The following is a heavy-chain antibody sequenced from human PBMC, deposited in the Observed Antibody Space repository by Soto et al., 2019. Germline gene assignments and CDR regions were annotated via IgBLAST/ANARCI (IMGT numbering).Heavy chain of an antibody. CDR1: GVSVTNGDYY. CDR3: ARQRRRGYWFEP. V-gene: IGHV4-30-4*01. J-gene: IGHJ5*02. Sequence: PSETLSLTCAVSGVSVTNGDYYWSWMRQSPEKGLEWIGNIYYSETTNYNPSLNSRLSISIDTSRNQFSLQLTSVTAADTAIYYGARQRRRGYWFEPCGLGTLVTVSS. CDR2: IYYSETT.